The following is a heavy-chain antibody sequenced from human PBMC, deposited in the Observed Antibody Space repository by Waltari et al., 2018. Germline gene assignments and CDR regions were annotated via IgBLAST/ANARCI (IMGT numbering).Heavy chain of an antibody. CDR2: FYKSGTT. Sequence: QLQLQESGPGLVKPSETLSLTCTVSRSSISNNNYYWGWVRQPPGKGLEWIGSFYKSGTTYYNPSLKSRVTISVDTSNNQCSLKLNSVTAADTAVYYCVRGYPDIVATISDYWGQGTLVIVSS. D-gene: IGHD5-12*01. CDR1: RSSISNNNYY. J-gene: IGHJ4*02. V-gene: IGHV4-39*07. CDR3: VRGYPDIVATISDY.